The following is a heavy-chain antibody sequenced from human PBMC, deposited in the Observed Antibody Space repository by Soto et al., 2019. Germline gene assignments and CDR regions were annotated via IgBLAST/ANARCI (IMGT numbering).Heavy chain of an antibody. CDR2: VSTSGRST. Sequence: GGSLRLSCSASGFIFSESTIYWVRQVPGKGLEAISAVSTSGRSTYYADSVKDRFTISRDNSKNTLFLQMGSLRPEDTAIYYCVKQAHGLDGVAFDYWGQGTQVTVYS. J-gene: IGHJ4*02. CDR3: VKQAHGLDGVAFDY. D-gene: IGHD2-15*01. CDR1: GFIFSEST. V-gene: IGHV3-64D*06.